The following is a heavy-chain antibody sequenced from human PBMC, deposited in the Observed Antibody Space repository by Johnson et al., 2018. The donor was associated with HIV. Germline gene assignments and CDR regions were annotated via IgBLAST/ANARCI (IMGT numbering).Heavy chain of an antibody. Sequence: QVQLVESGGGLVQSGGSLRLSCAASGFTFSSYGMHWVRQAPGKGLERVAFRRYDGSNKYYADSVKGRFTISRDNSKNSLYLQMNSLRAEDTAVYYCARDWGLYSSGWYVDAFDIWGQGTMVTVSS. J-gene: IGHJ3*02. CDR3: ARDWGLYSSGWYVDAFDI. D-gene: IGHD6-19*01. V-gene: IGHV3-30*02. CDR1: GFTFSSYG. CDR2: RRYDGSNK.